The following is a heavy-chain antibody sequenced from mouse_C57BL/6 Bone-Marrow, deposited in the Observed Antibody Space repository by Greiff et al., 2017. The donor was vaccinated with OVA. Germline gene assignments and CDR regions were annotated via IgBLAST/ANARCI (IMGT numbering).Heavy chain of an antibody. J-gene: IGHJ3*01. CDR1: GYTFTSYW. D-gene: IGHD2-4*01. CDR3: ARGWAMGLRRRAWFAY. Sequence: QVQLQQPGAELVRPGTSVKLSCKASGYTFTSYWMHWVKQRPGQGLEWIGVIDPSDSYTNYNQKFKGKATLTLDTSSSTAYMQLSSLTSEDSAVYYCARGWAMGLRRRAWFAYWGQGTLVTVSA. CDR2: IDPSDSYT. V-gene: IGHV1-59*01.